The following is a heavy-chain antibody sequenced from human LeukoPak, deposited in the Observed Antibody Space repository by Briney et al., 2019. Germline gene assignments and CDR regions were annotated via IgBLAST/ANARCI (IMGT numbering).Heavy chain of an antibody. J-gene: IGHJ4*02. Sequence: GGALRLSCAASGFTFSNYWMHWVRQAPGKGLVWVSRTNDDGSSTYYADSVKGRFTISRDNAKNTLYLQMNSLRAEDTAVYYCARGTGTFDSWGQGTLVTVSS. CDR1: GFTFSNYW. V-gene: IGHV3-74*01. D-gene: IGHD1-7*01. CDR2: TNDDGSST. CDR3: ARGTGTFDS.